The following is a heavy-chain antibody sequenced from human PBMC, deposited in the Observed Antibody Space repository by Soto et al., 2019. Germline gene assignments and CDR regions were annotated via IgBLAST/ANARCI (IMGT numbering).Heavy chain of an antibody. Sequence: GGSLRLSCAASGFTFSSYAMHWVRQAPGKGLEWVAVISYDGSNKYYADSVKGRFTISRDNSKNTLYLQMNSLRAEDTAVYYCARATTVGLRFLEWLKDPDYGMDVWGQGTTVTVSS. CDR3: ARATTVGLRFLEWLKDPDYGMDV. J-gene: IGHJ6*02. CDR2: ISYDGSNK. V-gene: IGHV3-30-3*01. D-gene: IGHD3-3*01. CDR1: GFTFSSYA.